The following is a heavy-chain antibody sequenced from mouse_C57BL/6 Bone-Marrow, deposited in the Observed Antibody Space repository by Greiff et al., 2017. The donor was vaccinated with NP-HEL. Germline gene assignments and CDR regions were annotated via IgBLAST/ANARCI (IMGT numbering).Heavy chain of an antibody. CDR3: ARPYDYDVHWYFDV. V-gene: IGHV5-17*01. D-gene: IGHD2-4*01. CDR2: ISSGSSTI. J-gene: IGHJ1*03. Sequence: EVKVEESGGGLVKPGGSLKLSCAASGFTFSDYGMHWVRQAPEKGLEWVAYISSGSSTIYYADTVKGRFTISRDNAKNTLFLQMTSLRSEDTAMYYCARPYDYDVHWYFDVWGTGTTVTVSS. CDR1: GFTFSDYG.